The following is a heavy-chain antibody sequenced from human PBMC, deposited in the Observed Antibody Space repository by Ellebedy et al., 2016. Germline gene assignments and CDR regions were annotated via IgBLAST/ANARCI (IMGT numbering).Heavy chain of an antibody. V-gene: IGHV1-18*01. CDR2: VSGYDGNT. CDR3: ARGGSGTYYYVAFGI. J-gene: IGHJ3*02. CDR1: GGTFSSYA. D-gene: IGHD3-10*01. Sequence: ASVKVSCXASGGTFSSYAISWVRQAPGQGLEWMGWVSGYDGNTIYAQKFQGRVTMTTDTSTNTAYVELRSLRSDDSAVYYCARGGSGTYYYVAFGIWGQGTMVTVSS.